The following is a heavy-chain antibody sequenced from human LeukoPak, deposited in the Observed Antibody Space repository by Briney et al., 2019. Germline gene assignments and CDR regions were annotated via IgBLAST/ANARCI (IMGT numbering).Heavy chain of an antibody. CDR3: AKDLHRRYDSSGYQGGSVDY. D-gene: IGHD3-22*01. CDR2: ISSSGSTI. Sequence: PGGSLRLSCAASGFTFSSYEMNWVRQAPGKGLEWVSYISSSGSTIYYADSVKGRFTISRDNAKNSLYLQMNSLRAEDTAVYYCAKDLHRRYDSSGYQGGSVDYWGQGTLVTVSS. J-gene: IGHJ4*02. V-gene: IGHV3-48*03. CDR1: GFTFSSYE.